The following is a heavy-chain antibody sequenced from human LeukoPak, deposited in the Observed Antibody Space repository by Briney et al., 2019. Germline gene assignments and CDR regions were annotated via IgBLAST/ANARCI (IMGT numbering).Heavy chain of an antibody. CDR3: ARAYSSSWLQRYYYYYMDV. CDR1: GYTFTSNG. V-gene: IGHV1-18*01. CDR2: ISCNNGDT. D-gene: IGHD6-13*01. J-gene: IGHJ6*03. Sequence: ASVKVSCKASGYTFTSNGITWVRQAPGQGLEWVGWISCNNGDTRYAQKFQGRVTVTTDTSTSTVYMELRSLRSDDTAVYYCARAYSSSWLQRYYYYYMDVWGKGTTVTISS.